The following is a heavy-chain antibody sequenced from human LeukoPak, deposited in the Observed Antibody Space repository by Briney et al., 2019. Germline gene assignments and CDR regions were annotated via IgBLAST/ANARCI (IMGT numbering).Heavy chain of an antibody. J-gene: IGHJ3*02. Sequence: GASVKVSCKASGYTFTSYYMHWVRQAPGQGLEWMGIINPSGGSTSYAQKFQGWVTMTRDTSISTAYMELSRLRSDDTAVYYCAREDDGFAFDIWGQGTMVTVSS. CDR2: INPSGGST. D-gene: IGHD3-10*01. V-gene: IGHV1-46*01. CDR3: AREDDGFAFDI. CDR1: GYTFTSYY.